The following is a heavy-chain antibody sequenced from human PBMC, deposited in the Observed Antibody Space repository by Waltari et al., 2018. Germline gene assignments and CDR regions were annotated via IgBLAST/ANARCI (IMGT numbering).Heavy chain of an antibody. CDR1: GGSISSYY. CDR2: IYYSGST. V-gene: IGHV4-59*01. CDR3: ASRFGSLSQGEVDY. J-gene: IGHJ4*02. D-gene: IGHD6-6*01. Sequence: QVQLQESGPGLVKPSETLSLTCTVSGGSISSYYWSWIRQPPGKGLEWIGYIYYSGSTNYNPSLKSRVTISVDTSKNQFSLKLSSVTAADTAVYYCASRFGSLSQGEVDYWGQGTLVTVSS.